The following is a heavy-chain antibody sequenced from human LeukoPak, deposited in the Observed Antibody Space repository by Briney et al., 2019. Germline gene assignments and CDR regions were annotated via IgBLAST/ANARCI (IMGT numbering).Heavy chain of an antibody. V-gene: IGHV3-74*01. D-gene: IGHD5-12*01. CDR2: INSDGSLT. CDR3: ARGYYGGYGYDY. J-gene: IGHJ4*02. CDR1: GFTLSSYW. Sequence: GGSLRLSCAASGFTLSSYWMHWVRQGPGMGLVWVSRINSDGSLTNYADSVKGRFTISRDNAKNTVYLQMNSLRAEDMAVYYCARGYYGGYGYDYWGQETLVTVSS.